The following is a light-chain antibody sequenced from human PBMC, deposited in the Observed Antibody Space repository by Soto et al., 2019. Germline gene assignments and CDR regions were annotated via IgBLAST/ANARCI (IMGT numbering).Light chain of an antibody. V-gene: IGKV3-20*01. CDR3: LQFGSTPTT. CDR1: QSVRNNY. J-gene: IGKJ5*01. CDR2: SAS. Sequence: IVLTQSPGTLSLSPWDRATLSCRASQSVRNNYLSWFHQKPGQAPRLLIYSASIRATGIPDRFSGSGSGTDFTLTVSRLEPEDFGVYYCLQFGSTPTTFGQGTRLEIK.